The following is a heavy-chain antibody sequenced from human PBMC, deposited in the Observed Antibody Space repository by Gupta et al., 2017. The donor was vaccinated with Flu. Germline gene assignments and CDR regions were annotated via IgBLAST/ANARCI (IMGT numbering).Heavy chain of an antibody. CDR2: IWYDGSNK. CDR1: GFTFSSYG. D-gene: IGHD4-23*01. Sequence: GSLRLSCAASGFTFSSYGMHWVRQAPGKGLEWVAVIWYDGSNKYYADSVKGRFTISRDNSKNTLYLQMNSLRAEDTAVYYCSGGNPSEPYFDYWGQGTLVTVSS. CDR3: SGGNPSEPYFDY. V-gene: IGHV3-33*01. J-gene: IGHJ4*02.